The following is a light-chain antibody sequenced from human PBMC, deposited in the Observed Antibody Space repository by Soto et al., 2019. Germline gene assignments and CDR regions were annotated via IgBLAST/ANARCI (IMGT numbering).Light chain of an antibody. V-gene: IGKV3-20*01. Sequence: DIVLTQSPGTLSLSPGERATLSCRASQSVSSYLAWYQQKPGQAPRLLIYTTSNRATDIPDRFSGRGSGTDFTLTISSLEPEDFAVYYCQHYGGSPWTFGQGTKVEI. CDR1: QSVSSY. CDR3: QHYGGSPWT. CDR2: TTS. J-gene: IGKJ1*01.